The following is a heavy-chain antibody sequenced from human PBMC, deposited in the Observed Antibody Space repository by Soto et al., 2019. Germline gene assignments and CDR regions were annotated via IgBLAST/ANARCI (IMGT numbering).Heavy chain of an antibody. J-gene: IGHJ5*02. CDR2: VDYTGTT. D-gene: IGHD4-17*01. V-gene: IGHV4-59*01. Sequence: SETLSLTCTVSGGSIGSYHWSWVRQPPGKGLEWIASVDYTGTTNYNPSLGSRVTISIDAPENQISLKLTSVTAADTAFYYCARDTVLTGMFDLWGQGTLVTVSS. CDR3: ARDTVLTGMFDL. CDR1: GGSIGSYH.